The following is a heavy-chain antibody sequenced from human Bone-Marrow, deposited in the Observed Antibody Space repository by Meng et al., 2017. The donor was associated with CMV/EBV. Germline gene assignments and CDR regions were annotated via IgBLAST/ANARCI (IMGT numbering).Heavy chain of an antibody. CDR3: ARDKGDYSYGYISSGLLIDY. CDR1: GYTFTSYG. J-gene: IGHJ4*02. CDR2: ISAYNGNT. D-gene: IGHD5-18*01. Sequence: ASVKVSCKASGYTFTSYGISWVRQAPGQGLEWMGWISAYNGNTNYAQKIQGRVTMTTDTSTSTAYMELSSQRSEDTAVYYCARDKGDYSYGYISSGLLIDYCGQGTLVTVSS. V-gene: IGHV1-18*01.